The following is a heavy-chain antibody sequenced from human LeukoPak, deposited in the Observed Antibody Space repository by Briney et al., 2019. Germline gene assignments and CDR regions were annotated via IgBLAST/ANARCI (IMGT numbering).Heavy chain of an antibody. CDR1: GFTFSSYG. CDR2: IWSDSSHK. V-gene: IGHV3-33*01. Sequence: GGSLRLSCAASGFTFSSYGMHWIRQAPGKGLEWVAVIWSDSSHKYYVDSMKRRCTISRDNSKNMVYLQMNSLRVEDTAVYYCASAAGAFDMWGQGTLVTVSS. J-gene: IGHJ3*02. CDR3: ASAAGAFDM. D-gene: IGHD6-13*01.